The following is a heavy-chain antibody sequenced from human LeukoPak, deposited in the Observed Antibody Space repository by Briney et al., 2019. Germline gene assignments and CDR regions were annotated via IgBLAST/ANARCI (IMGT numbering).Heavy chain of an antibody. V-gene: IGHV1-69*04. CDR2: IIPILGMA. J-gene: IGHJ4*02. Sequence: ASVKVSCKASGGTFSSYAISWVRQAPGQGLEWMGRIIPILGMANYAQKFQGRVTITADKSTSTAYMELSSLRSEDTAVYYCASPQYYYDSSGYLDYWGQGTLVTVSS. CDR3: ASPQYYYDSSGYLDY. D-gene: IGHD3-22*01. CDR1: GGTFSSYA.